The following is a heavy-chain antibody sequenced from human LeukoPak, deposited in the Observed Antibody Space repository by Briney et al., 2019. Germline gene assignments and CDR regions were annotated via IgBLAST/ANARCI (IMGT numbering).Heavy chain of an antibody. CDR1: GFTFSAYY. Sequence: GGSLRLSCAASGFTFSAYYMSWIRKAPGKGLEWVSYISSSGSSIYYADSVKGRFTISRDNAKNSLYLQMNSLRAEDTAVYYCARVGIAAAVWFDPWGQGTLVTVSS. CDR3: ARVGIAAAVWFDP. V-gene: IGHV3-11*01. D-gene: IGHD6-13*01. J-gene: IGHJ5*02. CDR2: ISSSGSSI.